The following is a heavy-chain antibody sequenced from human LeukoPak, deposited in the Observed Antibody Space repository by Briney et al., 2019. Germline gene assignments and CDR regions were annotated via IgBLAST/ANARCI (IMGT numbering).Heavy chain of an antibody. CDR1: GYTFTSYY. V-gene: IGHV1-46*01. Sequence: ASVKVSSKASGYTFTSYYMHWVRQAPGQGLEWMGIINPSGGSTSYAQKFQGRVTLTRDTSTSTVYMELSSLRSEDTAVYYCARATLYDYYFNYWGQGTLVTVSS. CDR2: INPSGGST. CDR3: ARATLYDYYFNY. D-gene: IGHD5/OR15-5a*01. J-gene: IGHJ4*02.